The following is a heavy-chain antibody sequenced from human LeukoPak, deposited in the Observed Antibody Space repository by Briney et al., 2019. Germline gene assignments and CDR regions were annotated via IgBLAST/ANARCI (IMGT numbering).Heavy chain of an antibody. CDR2: ISAYTGNT. D-gene: IGHD1-1*01. CDR1: GYTFDNNG. V-gene: IGHV1-18*01. J-gene: IGHJ4*02. Sequence: ASVTVSCTASGYTFDNNGISWVRQAPGQGLEWMGWISAYTGNTNYAQNFQGRVTMTADTSASTASMELRNLRSDDTAVYYCARARNAWNAYHDFWGQGTLVTVSS. CDR3: ARARNAWNAYHDF.